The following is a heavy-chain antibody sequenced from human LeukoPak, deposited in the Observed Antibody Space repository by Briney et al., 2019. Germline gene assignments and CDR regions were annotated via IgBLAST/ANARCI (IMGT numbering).Heavy chain of an antibody. Sequence: PGGSLRLSCAASGFTFSSFALHWVRQTPGEGLEWVALISYDGSNEYYADSVKGRFTISRDNPKSTLNLQMNSPRAEDTAVYYCARSYCSGLSCYLFDYWGQGTLVAVSS. CDR3: ARSYCSGLSCYLFDY. V-gene: IGHV3-30*04. CDR2: ISYDGSNE. CDR1: GFTFSSFA. J-gene: IGHJ4*02. D-gene: IGHD2-15*01.